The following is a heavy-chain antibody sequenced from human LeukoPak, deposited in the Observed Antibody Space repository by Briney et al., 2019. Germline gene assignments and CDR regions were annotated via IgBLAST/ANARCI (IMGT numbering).Heavy chain of an antibody. Sequence: SSETLSLTCTVSGGPISSGGYYWSWIRQHPGKGLEWIGYIYYSGSTYYNPSLKSRVTISVDTSKNQFSLRLSSVTAADTAVYYCAREDTISLFDYWGQGTLVTVSS. CDR3: AREDTISLFDY. V-gene: IGHV4-31*03. CDR1: GGPISSGGYY. J-gene: IGHJ4*02. CDR2: IYYSGST. D-gene: IGHD3-3*01.